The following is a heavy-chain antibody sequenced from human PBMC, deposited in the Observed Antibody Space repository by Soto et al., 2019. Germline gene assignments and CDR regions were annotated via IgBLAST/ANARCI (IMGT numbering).Heavy chain of an antibody. CDR3: IQSRCGGDCLQSYASHYYYGMDV. Sequence: QITLKESGPTLVKPTQTLTLTCTFSGFSLSTSGVGVGWIRQPPGKALEWLALIYWYDDKRYSPSLRSRLTISKDTSKNQVGLTMTNMDPVDTATYHCIQSRCGGDCLQSYASHYYYGMDVWGQGTTVTVSS. V-gene: IGHV2-5*01. J-gene: IGHJ6*02. D-gene: IGHD2-21*02. CDR2: IYWYDDK. CDR1: GFSLSTSGVG.